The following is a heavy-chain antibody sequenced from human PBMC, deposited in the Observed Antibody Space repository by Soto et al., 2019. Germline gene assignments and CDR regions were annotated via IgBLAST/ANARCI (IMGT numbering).Heavy chain of an antibody. Sequence: PSDTLSLTCAVYGGSISGYYWTWIRQPPGTGLEWIGEINHSGSTNYNPSLKSRVTISVDTSKNQFSLKLTSVTAADTAVYYCARAGIDTVMVMHYFDSWGQGALVTVSS. D-gene: IGHD5-18*01. CDR1: GGSISGYY. CDR2: INHSGST. V-gene: IGHV4-34*01. J-gene: IGHJ4*02. CDR3: ARAGIDTVMVMHYFDS.